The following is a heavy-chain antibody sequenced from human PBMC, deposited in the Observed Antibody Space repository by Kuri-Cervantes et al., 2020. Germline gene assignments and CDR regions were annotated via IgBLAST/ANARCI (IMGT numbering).Heavy chain of an antibody. CDR1: GFTFSSYA. Sequence: GESLKISCAASGFTFSSYAMSWVRQAPGKGLEWVSAISGSGGSTYYADSVKGRFTISRDNSKSTLYLQMNSLRAEDTAVYYCARARARVDAFDIWGQGTMVTVSS. V-gene: IGHV3-23*01. CDR2: ISGSGGST. J-gene: IGHJ3*02. D-gene: IGHD6-6*01. CDR3: ARARARVDAFDI.